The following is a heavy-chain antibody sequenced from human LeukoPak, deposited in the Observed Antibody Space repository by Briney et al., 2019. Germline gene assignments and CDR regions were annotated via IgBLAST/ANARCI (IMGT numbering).Heavy chain of an antibody. CDR1: CFTFSCNW. J-gene: IGHJ4*02. CDR3: ARDYSGSSEK. D-gene: IGHD6-19*01. V-gene: IGHV3-7*01. CDR2: VNQDGRET. Sequence: GALSLSCTASCFTFSCNWMSWGRPAPGKGQERVATVNQDGRETHYVDSVKGPFTISRDNTKKSLYLQMNSLRAEDTAVYYCARDYSGSSEKWGQGTLVTVSS.